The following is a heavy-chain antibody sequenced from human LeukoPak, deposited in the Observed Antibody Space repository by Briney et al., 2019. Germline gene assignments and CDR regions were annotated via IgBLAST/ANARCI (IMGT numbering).Heavy chain of an antibody. D-gene: IGHD3/OR15-3a*01. CDR1: GFTFSSYA. Sequence: PGGSLRLSCAASGFTFSSYAMSWVRQAPGKGLEWVSAISGSGGSTYYADSVKGRFTISRDNSKNTLYLQMNSLRAEDTAVYYCAVHMIFGVVTYRFDYWGQGTLVTVSS. V-gene: IGHV3-23*01. CDR3: AVHMIFGVVTYRFDY. J-gene: IGHJ4*02. CDR2: ISGSGGST.